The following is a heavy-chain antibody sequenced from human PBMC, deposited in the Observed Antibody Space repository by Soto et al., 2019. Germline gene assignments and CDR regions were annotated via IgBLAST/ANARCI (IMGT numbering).Heavy chain of an antibody. CDR1: GFTFSSYG. D-gene: IGHD3-22*01. J-gene: IGHJ5*02. CDR2: IWYDGSNK. V-gene: IGHV3-33*01. Sequence: QVQLVESGGGVVQPGRSLRLSCAASGFTFSSYGMHWVRQAPGKGLEWVAVIWYDGSNKYYADSVTGRFTISRDNSKNTLYLQMNSLRAEDTAVYYCARERGDYYESSGLPGAWGQGTLVTVSS. CDR3: ARERGDYYESSGLPGA.